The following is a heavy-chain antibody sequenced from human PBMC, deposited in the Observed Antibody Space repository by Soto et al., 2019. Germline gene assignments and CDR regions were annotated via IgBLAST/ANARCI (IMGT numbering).Heavy chain of an antibody. D-gene: IGHD2-2*01. J-gene: IGHJ5*02. CDR2: INAGNGNT. CDR1: GYTFTSYA. Sequence: ASVKVSCKASGYTFTSYAMHWVRQAPGQRLEWMGWINAGNGNTKYSQKFQGRVTITRDTSASTAYMELSSLRSEDTAVYYCARDIVVVPAAIAPNNWFDPWGQGTLVTVSS. V-gene: IGHV1-3*01. CDR3: ARDIVVVPAAIAPNNWFDP.